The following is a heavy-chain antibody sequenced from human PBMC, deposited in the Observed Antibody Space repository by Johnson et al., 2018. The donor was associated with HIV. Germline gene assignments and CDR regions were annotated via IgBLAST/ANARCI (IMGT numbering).Heavy chain of an antibody. J-gene: IGHJ3*02. CDR2: IYSGGTT. Sequence: VQLVESGGGLVHPGGSLRLSCAASGFTVSSNYMNWVRQAPGKGLEWVSVIYSGGTTYYADSVKGRFTISRDNSKNTLHLQMNSLRAEDTAVYYCAREGYDSSGYSDAFDIWGQGTMVTVSS. CDR3: AREGYDSSGYSDAFDI. CDR1: GFTVSSNY. V-gene: IGHV3-66*01. D-gene: IGHD3-22*01.